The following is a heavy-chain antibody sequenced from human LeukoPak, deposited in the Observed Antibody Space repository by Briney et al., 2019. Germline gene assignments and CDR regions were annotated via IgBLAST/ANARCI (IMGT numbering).Heavy chain of an antibody. V-gene: IGHV3-30*03. Sequence: GRSLRLSCAASGFTFSSYGMHWVRQAPGKGLEWVAVISYDGSNKYYADSVKGRFTISRDNSKNTLYLQMNSLRAEDTAVYYCATNSAQGSYAPYYYGMDVWGQGTTVTVSS. CDR3: ATNSAQGSYAPYYYGMDV. CDR1: GFTFSSYG. D-gene: IGHD3-16*01. CDR2: ISYDGSNK. J-gene: IGHJ6*02.